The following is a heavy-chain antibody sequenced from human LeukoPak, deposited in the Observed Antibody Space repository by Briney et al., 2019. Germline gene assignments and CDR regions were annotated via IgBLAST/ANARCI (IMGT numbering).Heavy chain of an antibody. V-gene: IGHV3-48*03. CDR1: GFTFNNYE. CDR3: AELGITMIGGV. Sequence: GGSLRLSCAASGFTFNNYEMTWVRQAPGKGLEWLSYISTSGSTIYYADSVKGRFTISRDNAKNSLFLQMNSLRAEDTAVYYCAELGITMIGGVWGKGTTVTISS. D-gene: IGHD3-10*02. CDR2: ISTSGSTI. J-gene: IGHJ6*04.